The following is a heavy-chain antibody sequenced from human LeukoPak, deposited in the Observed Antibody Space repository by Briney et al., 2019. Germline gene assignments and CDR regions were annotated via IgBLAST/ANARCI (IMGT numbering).Heavy chain of an antibody. D-gene: IGHD1-26*01. V-gene: IGHV1-69*13. J-gene: IGHJ4*02. CDR3: ARSGRGTYYYFDL. Sequence: SVKVSCKASGYTFTSYGISWVRQAPGQGLEWMGGIIPILGTANYAQKFQGRVTITADESTSTAYMELSSLRSDDTAVYYCARSGRGTYYYFDLWGQGTLVTVSS. CDR1: GYTFTSYG. CDR2: IIPILGTA.